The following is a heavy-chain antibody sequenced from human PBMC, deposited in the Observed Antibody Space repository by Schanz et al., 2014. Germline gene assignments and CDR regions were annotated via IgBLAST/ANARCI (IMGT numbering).Heavy chain of an antibody. Sequence: QVQLQESGPGLVKPSETLSLTCTVSGASISFYDWNWIRQSPGKGLEWIGRIYNSGKTNYNPSLESRVSMSVDTSKKQLSLKLRSVSAADTAVYYCARVVLGGDAFDIWGQGTMVTVSS. CDR2: IYNSGKT. D-gene: IGHD3-10*01. J-gene: IGHJ3*02. V-gene: IGHV4-4*07. CDR3: ARVVLGGDAFDI. CDR1: GASISFYD.